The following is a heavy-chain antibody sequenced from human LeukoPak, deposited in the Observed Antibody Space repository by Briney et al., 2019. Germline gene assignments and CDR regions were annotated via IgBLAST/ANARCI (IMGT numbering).Heavy chain of an antibody. CDR3: GKTTVGYSSGQKPAWPVDY. J-gene: IGHJ4*02. Sequence: GGSLRLSCEASGFTFGSQAMYWVRQAPGKGLEWVAGIFGSGGSPHYADSVKGRFTISRDNSRNTVYLQINSLRAEDTAVYYCGKTTVGYSSGQKPAWPVDYWGQGTLVTVSS. D-gene: IGHD5-18*01. CDR1: GFTFGSQA. CDR2: IFGSGGSP. V-gene: IGHV3-23*01.